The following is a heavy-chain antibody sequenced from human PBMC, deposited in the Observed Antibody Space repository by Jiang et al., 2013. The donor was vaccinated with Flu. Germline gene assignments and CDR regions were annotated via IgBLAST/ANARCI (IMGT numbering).Heavy chain of an antibody. Sequence: GKALEWLALIYWDDDKRYSPSLKSRLTITKDTSKNQVVLTMTNMDPVDTATYYCSHSISGYPLGHYWGQGTLVTVSS. CDR2: IYWDDDK. CDR3: SHSISGYPLGHY. J-gene: IGHJ4*02. D-gene: IGHD5-12*01. V-gene: IGHV2-5*02.